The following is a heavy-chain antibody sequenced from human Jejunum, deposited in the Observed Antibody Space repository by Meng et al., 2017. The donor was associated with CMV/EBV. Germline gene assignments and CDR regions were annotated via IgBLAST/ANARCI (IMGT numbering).Heavy chain of an antibody. CDR3: ARGHTLMVTPFDY. J-gene: IGHJ4*02. CDR2: IHYSGST. D-gene: IGHD5-18*01. V-gene: IGHV4-59*01. CDR1: GDSISPSC. Sequence: TVSGDSISPSCWSWIRQSPGKGLEWIGYIHYSGSTDYNPSLKSRVTISGDTSKNQFSLKLSPVTAADTAVYFCARGHTLMVTPFDYWGQGTLVTVSS.